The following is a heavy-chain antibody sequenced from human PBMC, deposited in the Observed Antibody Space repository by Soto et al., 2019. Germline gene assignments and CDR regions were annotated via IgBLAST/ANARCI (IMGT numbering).Heavy chain of an antibody. CDR3: AKEGASSWYFFDY. D-gene: IGHD6-13*01. Sequence: GGSLRLSCAASGFTFSSYAMNWVRQPPGKGLEWVSTISGSGGGAYYADSVKGRFTISRDNSKNTLYLQMNSLRAEDTAIYYCAKEGASSWYFFDYWGPGPLVTVSS. CDR2: ISGSGGGA. CDR1: GFTFSSYA. J-gene: IGHJ4*02. V-gene: IGHV3-23*01.